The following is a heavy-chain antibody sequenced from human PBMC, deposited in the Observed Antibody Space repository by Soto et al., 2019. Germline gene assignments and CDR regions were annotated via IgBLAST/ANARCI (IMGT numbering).Heavy chain of an antibody. D-gene: IGHD2-2*01. CDR1: GGSISSGGYY. CDR3: ARAPGYCISTSCYGYYYGMDV. V-gene: IGHV4-31*03. Sequence: QVQLQESGPGLVKPSQTLSLTCTVSGGSISSGGYYWSWIRQHPGKGLEWIGYIYYSGGTYYNPSLKSRGTISVDTSKNQFSLKLSSVTAADTAVYYCARAPGYCISTSCYGYYYGMDVWGQGTTVTVSS. CDR2: IYYSGGT. J-gene: IGHJ6*02.